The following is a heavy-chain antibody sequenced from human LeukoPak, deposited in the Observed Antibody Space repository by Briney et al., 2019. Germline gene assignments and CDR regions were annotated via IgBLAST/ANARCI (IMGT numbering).Heavy chain of an antibody. D-gene: IGHD3-22*01. CDR1: GFTFSSYA. V-gene: IGHV3-23*01. CDR3: AKAGDGSYYDSRGYYFDL. Sequence: PGGSLRLSFAASGFTFSSYAMSWVRHAPGKGLEWVSAVSSSGDTTYYADSVKGRFTISKDNSKNTMFLQMNSLRAVDTAVYFCAKAGDGSYYDSRGYYFDLWGQGTLVTVSS. CDR2: VSSSGDTT. J-gene: IGHJ4*02.